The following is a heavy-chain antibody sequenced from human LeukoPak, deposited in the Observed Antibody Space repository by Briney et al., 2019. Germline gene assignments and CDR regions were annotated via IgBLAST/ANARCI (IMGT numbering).Heavy chain of an antibody. CDR3: ASRPFHYGFRTHFDS. V-gene: IGHV4-34*01. D-gene: IGHD3-10*01. Sequence: SETLSLTCAVYGGSFSAYYWNWIRQSPGKGLEWVGEINHSGSTKYNPSLKSRVSISVDKPKNQFSLRLNSVTAADAAVYYCASRPFHYGFRTHFDSWGQGTLVTVSS. J-gene: IGHJ4*02. CDR2: INHSGST. CDR1: GGSFSAYY.